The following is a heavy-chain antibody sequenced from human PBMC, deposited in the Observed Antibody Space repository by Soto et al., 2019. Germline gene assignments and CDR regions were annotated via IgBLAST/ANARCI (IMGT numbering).Heavy chain of an antibody. CDR1: GGSISSGDYY. CDR2: IYYSGSA. CDR3: ASYIEGGAGRGY. J-gene: IGHJ4*02. D-gene: IGHD1-26*01. Sequence: SETLSLTCTVSGGSISSGDYYWSWIRQPPGKGLEWIGYIYYSGSAYYNPSLKSRVTISVDTSKNQFSLKLSSVTAADTAVYYCASYIEGGAGRGYWGQGHLVTVSS. V-gene: IGHV4-30-4*01.